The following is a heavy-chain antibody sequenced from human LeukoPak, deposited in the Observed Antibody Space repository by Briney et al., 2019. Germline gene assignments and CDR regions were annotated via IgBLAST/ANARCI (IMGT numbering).Heavy chain of an antibody. Sequence: GGSLRLSCAASGFTFSSYSMNWVRQAPGKGLEWVSSISSSSSYIYYADSVKGRFTISRDNAKNSLYLQMNSLRAEDTAVYYCARVEMTTVTTADYWGQGALVTVSS. V-gene: IGHV3-21*01. CDR2: ISSSSSYI. CDR3: ARVEMTTVTTADY. J-gene: IGHJ4*02. CDR1: GFTFSSYS. D-gene: IGHD4-17*01.